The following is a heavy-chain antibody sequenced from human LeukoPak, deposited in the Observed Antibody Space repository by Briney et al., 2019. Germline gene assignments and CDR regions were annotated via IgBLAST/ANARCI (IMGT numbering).Heavy chain of an antibody. CDR3: ARKLWHRNDC. V-gene: IGHV3-23*01. CDR2: ISTNGDRT. J-gene: IGHJ4*02. Sequence: GGSLGLSCAASGLTFSNYAMTWVRQAPGEGLEWGSAISTNGDRTYYADSVKGRFTVSRDNFKNTLYLQMNSLRAEDTALYYCARKLWHRNDCWGQGTLVTVSS. CDR1: GLTFSNYA. D-gene: IGHD3-16*01.